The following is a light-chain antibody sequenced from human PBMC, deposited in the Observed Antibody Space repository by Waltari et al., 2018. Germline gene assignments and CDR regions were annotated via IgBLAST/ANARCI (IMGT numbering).Light chain of an antibody. CDR3: QHYVRLPAT. V-gene: IGKV3-20*01. J-gene: IGKJ1*01. Sequence: EIVLTQSPGTLSLSPGARATLSCRASQSVGRSIAWYQQKPGQAPRLLIYGASNRAPGIPDRFSGGGSGTDFSLTISRLEPEDFGLYSCQHYVRLPATFGQGTKVEIK. CDR1: QSVGRS. CDR2: GAS.